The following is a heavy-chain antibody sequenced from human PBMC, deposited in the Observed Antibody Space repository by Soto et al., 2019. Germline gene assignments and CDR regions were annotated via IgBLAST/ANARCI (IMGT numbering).Heavy chain of an antibody. CDR1: GFTFSSYG. D-gene: IGHD2-2*01. CDR3: AKGGCSSPSCYGAFGY. V-gene: IGHV3-30*18. CDR2: ISYDGSNK. J-gene: IGHJ4*02. Sequence: GGSLRLSCAASGFTFSSYGMHWVRQAPGKGLEWVAVISYDGSNKYYADSVKGRFTISRDNSKNTLYLQMNSLRAEDTAVYYSAKGGCSSPSCYGAFGYWGQGTLVTVSS.